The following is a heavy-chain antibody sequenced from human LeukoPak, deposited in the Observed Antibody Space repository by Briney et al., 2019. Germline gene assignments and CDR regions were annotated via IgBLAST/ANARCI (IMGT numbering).Heavy chain of an antibody. D-gene: IGHD3-3*01. V-gene: IGHV4-34*01. CDR3: ARVGGEYYDFWSGYHGTVDY. Sequence: SETRSLTCAVYGGSVGGYYWSWIRQPPGKGLEWIGEINHSGSTNYNPSLKRRVTISVDTSKNQYSLKLSSVTAADTAVYYCARVGGEYYDFWSGYHGTVDYWGQGTLVTVSS. J-gene: IGHJ4*02. CDR1: GGSVGGYY. CDR2: INHSGST.